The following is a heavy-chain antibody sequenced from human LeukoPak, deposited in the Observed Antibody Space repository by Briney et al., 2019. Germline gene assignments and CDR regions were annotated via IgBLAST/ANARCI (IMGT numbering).Heavy chain of an antibody. CDR3: ARVGPRDGYDY. Sequence: ASVKVSCKASGGTFSSYAISWVRQAPGQGLEWMGRIIPILGIANYAQKFQGRVTITADKSTSTAYMELSSLRSDDTAVYYCARVGPRDGYDYWGQGTLVTVSS. CDR2: IIPILGIA. V-gene: IGHV1-69*04. D-gene: IGHD5-24*01. J-gene: IGHJ4*02. CDR1: GGTFSSYA.